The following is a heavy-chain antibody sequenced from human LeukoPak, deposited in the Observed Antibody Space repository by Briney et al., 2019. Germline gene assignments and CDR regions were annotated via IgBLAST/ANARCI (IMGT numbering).Heavy chain of an antibody. J-gene: IGHJ4*02. V-gene: IGHV3-53*01. Sequence: PGGSLRLSCAASGFTVSSNYMSWVRQAPGKGLEWVSVIYSGGSTYYADSVKGRFTISRDNSKNTLYLQMNSLRAEDTAVYYCEGVRQSLGSHAHYYFDYWGQGTLVTVSS. CDR3: EGVRQSLGSHAHYYFDY. D-gene: IGHD5-24*01. CDR1: GFTVSSNY. CDR2: IYSGGST.